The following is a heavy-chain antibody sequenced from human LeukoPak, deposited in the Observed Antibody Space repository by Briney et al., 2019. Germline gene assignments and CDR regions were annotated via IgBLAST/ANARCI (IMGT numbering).Heavy chain of an antibody. CDR3: ARGKNSVTENYFDY. Sequence: SGSTKYYADSVKGRFTISRDNSKNTLYLQMNSLRAEDTAVYYCARGKNSVTENYFDYWGQGTLVTVSS. J-gene: IGHJ4*02. D-gene: IGHD2-21*02. CDR2: SGSTK. V-gene: IGHV3-66*01.